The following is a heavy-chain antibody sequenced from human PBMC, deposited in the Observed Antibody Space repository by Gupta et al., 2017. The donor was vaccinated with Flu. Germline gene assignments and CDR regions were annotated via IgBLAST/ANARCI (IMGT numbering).Heavy chain of an antibody. D-gene: IGHD5-24*01. V-gene: IGHV3-23*01. CDR1: GFTFSSYA. CDR2: ISGSGGST. J-gene: IGHJ4*02. CDR3: AKDRRVEMATIIPEQFDY. Sequence: EVQLLESGGGLVQPGGSLRLSCAASGFTFSSYAMSWGRQAPGKGLEWVSAISGSGGSTYYADSVKGRFTISRDNSKNTLYLQMNSLRAEDTAVYYCAKDRRVEMATIIPEQFDYWGQGTLVTVSS.